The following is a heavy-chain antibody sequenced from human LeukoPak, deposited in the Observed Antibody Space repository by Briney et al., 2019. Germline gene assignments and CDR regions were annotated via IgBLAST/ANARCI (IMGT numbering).Heavy chain of an antibody. CDR2: ISNDGSKK. CDR3: AKDRYSYAFEYSDS. Sequence: PGGSLRLSCAASGFTFSGYGMHWVRQAPGKGLDWVAVISNDGSKKYYADSVKGRFTISRDNSKNTLSLQVSSLRTEDTAVYYCAKDRYSYAFEYSDSWGQGTLVTVSS. J-gene: IGHJ4*02. CDR1: GFTFSGYG. V-gene: IGHV3-30*18. D-gene: IGHD5-18*01.